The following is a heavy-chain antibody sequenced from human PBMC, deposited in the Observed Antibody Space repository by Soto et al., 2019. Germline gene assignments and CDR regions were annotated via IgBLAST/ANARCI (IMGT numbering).Heavy chain of an antibody. J-gene: IGHJ6*03. V-gene: IGHV4-59*01. CDR2: IYYSGST. CDR1: GGSISSYY. CDR3: AREIIYCSSTSCPKQYYYYYMDG. D-gene: IGHD2-2*01. Sequence: PSETLSLTCTVSGGSISSYYWSWIRQPPGKGLEWIGYIYYSGSTNYNPSLKSQVTISVDTSKNQLSLKLSSVTAADTAVYYCAREIIYCSSTSCPKQYYYYYMDGWGKGNTVTVSS.